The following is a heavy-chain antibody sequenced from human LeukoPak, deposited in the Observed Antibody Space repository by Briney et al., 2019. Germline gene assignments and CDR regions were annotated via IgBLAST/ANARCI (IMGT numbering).Heavy chain of an antibody. Sequence: SETLSLTCTVSGGSISSYDWSWIRQPAGKGLEWIGRIYTSGSTNYNPSLKSRVTMSVDTSKNQFSLRLSSVTAADTAVYYCARDRTTVDDAFDIWGQGTMVTVSS. J-gene: IGHJ3*02. CDR1: GGSISSYD. V-gene: IGHV4-4*07. D-gene: IGHD4-17*01. CDR2: IYTSGST. CDR3: ARDRTTVDDAFDI.